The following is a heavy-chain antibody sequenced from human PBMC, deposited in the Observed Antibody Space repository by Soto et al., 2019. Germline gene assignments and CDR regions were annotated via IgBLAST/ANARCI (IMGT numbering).Heavy chain of an antibody. Sequence: QVQLVQSGAEVKKPGSSVKVSCTASGGTFSSYTISWERQATGQGLEWMGRIIPILGLANYAQKFQGRVAITADESTSTAYRELSSLLCSDTAVYYFASAAVAHVAFDFWGQGTMVTVSS. CDR2: IIPILGLA. CDR3: ASAAVAHVAFDF. D-gene: IGHD6-19*01. V-gene: IGHV1-69*02. J-gene: IGHJ3*01. CDR1: GGTFSSYT.